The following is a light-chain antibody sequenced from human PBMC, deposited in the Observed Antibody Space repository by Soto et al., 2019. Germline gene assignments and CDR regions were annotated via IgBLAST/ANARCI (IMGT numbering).Light chain of an antibody. J-gene: IGKJ4*01. Sequence: DIQMTQSPTSLSASVGDRVTITCRASQGIRKDLGWYQQKPGKAPKRLIYAASSLQSGVPSRFSGSGSGTEFTLTISSLQPEDFATYYCLQHDSYPLTFGGGTKVEIK. CDR3: LQHDSYPLT. CDR1: QGIRKD. V-gene: IGKV1-17*01. CDR2: AAS.